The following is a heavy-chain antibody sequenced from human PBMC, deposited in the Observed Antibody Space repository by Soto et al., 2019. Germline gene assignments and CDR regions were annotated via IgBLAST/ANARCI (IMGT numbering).Heavy chain of an antibody. CDR3: ARGLTMWALPSNFLS. V-gene: IGHV4-61*01. Sequence: PPATISLTCSVSGDCFNEGNCYSNWICRAPAKGLEGTGYIHHSGNTTYHPAPKSRVNLSVATSNNECSLTLNSVTAADTAVYYCARGLTMWALPSNFLSWGPGTHVTVS. D-gene: IGHD3-10*02. CDR1: GDCFNEGNCY. J-gene: IGHJ5*02. CDR2: IHHSGNT.